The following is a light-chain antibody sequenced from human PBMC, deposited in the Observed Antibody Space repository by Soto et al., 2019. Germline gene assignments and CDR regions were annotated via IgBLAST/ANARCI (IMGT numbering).Light chain of an antibody. CDR2: EVS. Sequence: QSVLTQPPSASGSPGQSVTISCTGTNNDVGVYNSVSWYQQHPGKAPKLMVYEVSKRPSGVPDRFSASKSGNTASLTVSGLQAEDEADYYCSSYAGNNNLVFGGGTQLTVL. CDR3: SSYAGNNNLV. J-gene: IGLJ2*01. CDR1: NNDVGVYNS. V-gene: IGLV2-8*01.